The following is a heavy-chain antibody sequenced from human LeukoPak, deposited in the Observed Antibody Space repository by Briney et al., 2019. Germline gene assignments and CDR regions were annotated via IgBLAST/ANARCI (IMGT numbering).Heavy chain of an antibody. CDR2: ISSSGSTI. J-gene: IGHJ6*04. CDR1: GFTFNSYE. CDR3: AREGATVTTYGMDV. D-gene: IGHD4-17*01. V-gene: IGHV3-48*03. Sequence: PGGSLRLSCAASGFTFNSYEMNWVRQAPGKGLECVSYISSSGSTIYYADSVKGRFTISRDNAKNSLYLQMNSLRAEDTAVYYCAREGATVTTYGMDVWGKGTTVTVSS.